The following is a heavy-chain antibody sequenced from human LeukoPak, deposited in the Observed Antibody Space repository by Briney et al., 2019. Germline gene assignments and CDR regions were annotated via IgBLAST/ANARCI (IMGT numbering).Heavy chain of an antibody. CDR3: AKECCSGGSCLNY. CDR2: IRYDGSNK. V-gene: IGHV3-30*02. D-gene: IGHD2-15*01. Sequence: PGGSLRLSCAASGFTFSSYGMLWVRQAPGKGLEWVAFIRYDGSNKYYADSVKGRFTISRDNSKNTLYLQMNSLRAEDTAVYYCAKECCSGGSCLNYWGQGTLVTVSS. CDR1: GFTFSSYG. J-gene: IGHJ4*02.